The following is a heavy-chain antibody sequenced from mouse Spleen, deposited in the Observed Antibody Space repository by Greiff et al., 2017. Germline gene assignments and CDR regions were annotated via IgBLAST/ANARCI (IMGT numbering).Heavy chain of an antibody. V-gene: IGHV1-52*01. Sequence: QVQLKQPGAELVRPGSSVKLSCKASGYTFTSYWMHWVKQRPIQGLEWIGNIDPSDSETHYNQKFKDKATLTVDKSSSTAYMQLSSLTSEDSAVYYCARRTAQALYWYFDVWGTGTTVTVSS. CDR1: GYTFTSYW. CDR3: ARRTAQALYWYFDV. CDR2: IDPSDSET. D-gene: IGHD3-2*02. J-gene: IGHJ1*03.